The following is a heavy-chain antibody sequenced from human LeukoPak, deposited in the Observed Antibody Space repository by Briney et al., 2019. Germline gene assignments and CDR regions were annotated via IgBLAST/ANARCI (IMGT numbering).Heavy chain of an antibody. V-gene: IGHV3-7*01. Sequence: GGSLRLSCATSGFTLSNFWMNWVRQAPGKGLEWVANIEDDGNKKNYVDSVKGRFTISRDNVKSSIYLQMNNLRADDTAVYYCARGRGIALWGQGTLVTVSS. CDR3: ARGRGIAL. CDR2: IEDDGNKK. D-gene: IGHD6-13*01. J-gene: IGHJ4*02. CDR1: GFTLSNFW.